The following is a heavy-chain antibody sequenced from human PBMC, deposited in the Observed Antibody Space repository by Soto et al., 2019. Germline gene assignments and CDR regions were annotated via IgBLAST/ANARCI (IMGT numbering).Heavy chain of an antibody. D-gene: IGHD3-10*01. J-gene: IGHJ4*02. Sequence: ASVKVSCKASGYTFTSYYMHWVRQAPGQGLEWMGIINPSGGSTSYAQKFQGRVTMTRDTSTSTVYRELSSLGSEDTAVYYCARDPSGLMVRGVIIAQLPFYWGQGTLVTAPQ. CDR1: GYTFTSYY. CDR3: ARDPSGLMVRGVIIAQLPFY. CDR2: INPSGGST. V-gene: IGHV1-46*03.